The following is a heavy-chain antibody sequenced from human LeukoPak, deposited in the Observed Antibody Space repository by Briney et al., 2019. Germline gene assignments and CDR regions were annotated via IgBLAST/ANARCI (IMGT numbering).Heavy chain of an antibody. Sequence: GGSLRLSCAASGFTLSSYAMTWVRQAPGRGLEWVSSVDGGGGGTYYADSVKGRFTISRDNSKDTLYLQMNGLRAEDTAVYFCAKQSAGSAAWYSLHYDFWGQGTPVTVSS. J-gene: IGHJ4*02. V-gene: IGHV3-23*01. CDR1: GFTLSSYA. CDR2: VDGGGGGT. D-gene: IGHD6-13*01. CDR3: AKQSAGSAAWYSLHYDF.